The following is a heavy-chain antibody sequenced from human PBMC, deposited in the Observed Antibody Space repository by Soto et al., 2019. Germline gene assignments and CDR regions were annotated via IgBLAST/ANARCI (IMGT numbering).Heavy chain of an antibody. CDR2: IYYSGNT. Sequence: QLQLQESGPGLVKPSETLSLICIVSGGSISSSSYCWGWIRQPPAKGLEWIGSIYYSGNTYYNPSLKSRVTISVDTSKNQFSLKLSSVTAADTAVYYCARHPSALYYNYMDVWGKGTTVTVSS. V-gene: IGHV4-39*01. D-gene: IGHD2-2*01. J-gene: IGHJ6*03. CDR1: GGSISSSSYC. CDR3: ARHPSALYYNYMDV.